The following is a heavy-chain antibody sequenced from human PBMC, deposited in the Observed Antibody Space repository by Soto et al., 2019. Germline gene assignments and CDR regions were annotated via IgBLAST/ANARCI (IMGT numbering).Heavy chain of an antibody. CDR2: ISAYNGNT. V-gene: IGHV1-18*04. D-gene: IGHD3-22*01. CDR1: GYTFTSYG. CDR3: ARDGPNYYDSSGYYH. J-gene: IGHJ5*02. Sequence: ASVKVSCKASGYTFTSYGISWVRQAPGQGLEWMGWISAYNGNTNYAQKLQGRVTMTTDTSTSTAYMELRSLRSDDTAVYYCARDGPNYYDSSGYYHWGQGTPVTVSS.